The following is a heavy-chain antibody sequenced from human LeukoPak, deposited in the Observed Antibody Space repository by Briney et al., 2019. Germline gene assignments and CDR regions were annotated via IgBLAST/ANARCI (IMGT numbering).Heavy chain of an antibody. Sequence: SETLSLTCAVYGGSFSGYYWSWIRQPPGKGLEWIGSIYHSGSTYYNPSLKSRVTISVDTSKNQFSLKLSSVTAADTAVYYCARETTVNYYFDYWGQGTLVTVSS. D-gene: IGHD4-17*01. CDR1: GGSFSGYY. J-gene: IGHJ4*02. CDR2: IYHSGST. CDR3: ARETTVNYYFDY. V-gene: IGHV4-34*01.